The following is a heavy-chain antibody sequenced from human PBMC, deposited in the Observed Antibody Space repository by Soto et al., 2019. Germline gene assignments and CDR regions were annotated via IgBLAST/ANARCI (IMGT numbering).Heavy chain of an antibody. Sequence: PSETLSLTCTVSGGSISSGGYYWNWIRQHPGKGLEWIGYIYYSGSTYYNPSLKSRVTMSVDTSKNQFSLKLSSVTAADTAVYYCARMRNSLTDYPGLFDYWGQGTLVTVSS. D-gene: IGHD3-9*01. CDR1: GGSISSGGYY. CDR3: ARMRNSLTDYPGLFDY. V-gene: IGHV4-31*03. J-gene: IGHJ4*02. CDR2: IYYSGST.